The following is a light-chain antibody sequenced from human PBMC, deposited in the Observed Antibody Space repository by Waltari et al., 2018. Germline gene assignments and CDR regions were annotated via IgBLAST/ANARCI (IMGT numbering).Light chain of an antibody. V-gene: IGKV3-20*01. CDR3: QHYVSLPVT. Sequence: EMVLTQSPGTLSLSPGDRATLSCRASQSIGRYLAWYQQKPGQPPRLLIYGTSNRATGIPDRFSGGGSATDFSLTISRLEPEDVAMYYCQHYVSLPVTFGQGTKVEIK. CDR1: QSIGRY. CDR2: GTS. J-gene: IGKJ1*01.